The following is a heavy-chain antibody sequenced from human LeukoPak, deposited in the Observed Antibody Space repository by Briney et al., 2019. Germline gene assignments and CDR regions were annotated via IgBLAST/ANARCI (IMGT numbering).Heavy chain of an antibody. CDR3: ARLRGGIYSSRFVFDI. CDR1: RYTFATNG. J-gene: IGHJ3*02. V-gene: IGHV1-18*04. D-gene: IGHD6-19*01. CDR2: IGPYDGNT. Sequence: ASVKISSKAYRYTFATNGFSWVRQAPGQGLEWMAWIGPYDGNTKYAPTLQDRVTLPTDASTRTAYFELRSRRSDDTAVYYCARLRGGIYSSRFVFDIWGQGTMVTVSS.